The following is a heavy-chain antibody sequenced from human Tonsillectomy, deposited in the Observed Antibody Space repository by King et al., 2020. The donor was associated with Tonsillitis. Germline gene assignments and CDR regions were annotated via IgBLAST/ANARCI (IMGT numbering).Heavy chain of an antibody. CDR2: ISYDGSNK. CDR1: GFTFSSYG. CDR3: AKEPGIVVGFFDY. Sequence: QVQLVESGGGVVQPGRSLRLSCAASGFTFSSYGMHWVRQAPGKGLEWVAVISYDGSNKYYADSVKGRFTISRDNSKKTLYLQMNSLRAEDTAVYYCAKEPGIVVGFFDYWGQGTLVTVPS. V-gene: IGHV3-30*18. J-gene: IGHJ4*02. D-gene: IGHD6-19*01.